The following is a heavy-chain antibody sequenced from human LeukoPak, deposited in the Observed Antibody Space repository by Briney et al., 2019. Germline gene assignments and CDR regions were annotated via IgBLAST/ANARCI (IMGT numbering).Heavy chain of an antibody. D-gene: IGHD3-10*01. V-gene: IGHV4-4*07. Sequence: SETLSLTCTVSGGSISSYYWSWIRQPAGRGLEWIGHIYTSGSTNYNPSLKSRVTISVDTSKNQFSLKLSSVTAADTAVYYCARDIAGYYYGSGSYYYYWGQGTLVTVSS. CDR1: GGSISSYY. CDR3: ARDIAGYYYGSGSYYYY. CDR2: IYTSGST. J-gene: IGHJ4*02.